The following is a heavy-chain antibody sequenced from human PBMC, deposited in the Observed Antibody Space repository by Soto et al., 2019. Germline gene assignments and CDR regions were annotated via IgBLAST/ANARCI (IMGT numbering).Heavy chain of an antibody. CDR1: GYTFTSYY. Sequence: VASVKVSCKASGYTFTSYYMHWVRQAPGQGLEWMGIINPSGGSASYAQKFQGRVTMTTDTSTSTAYMELSSLRSEDTAVYYCAGGAKHGYGAGSYYPRSTYYYYGMDVWGQGTTVT. D-gene: IGHD3-10*01. CDR2: INPSGGSA. CDR3: AGGAKHGYGAGSYYPRSTYYYYGMDV. V-gene: IGHV1-46*01. J-gene: IGHJ6*02.